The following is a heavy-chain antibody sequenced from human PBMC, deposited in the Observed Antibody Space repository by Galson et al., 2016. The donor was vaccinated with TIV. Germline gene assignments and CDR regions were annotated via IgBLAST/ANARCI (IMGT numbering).Heavy chain of an antibody. J-gene: IGHJ4*02. V-gene: IGHV3-11*05. Sequence: SLRLSCAASGFTFRDYYMTWIRQAPGEGLEWISYTSGRSDYTRYADSVKGRFTISRDNSKNTLYLQMSSLRADDTAIYYCAKETSSGFSGYGYIDFWGQGTLVTVSS. CDR2: TSGRSDYT. D-gene: IGHD5-12*01. CDR3: AKETSSGFSGYGYIDF. CDR1: GFTFRDYY.